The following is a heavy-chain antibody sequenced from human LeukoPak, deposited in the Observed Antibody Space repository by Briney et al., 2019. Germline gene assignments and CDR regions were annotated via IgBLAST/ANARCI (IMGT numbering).Heavy chain of an antibody. CDR2: ISSSSSYI. V-gene: IGHV3-21*01. D-gene: IGHD3-10*01. Sequence: GGSLRLSCGASGFTFSSYSLNWVRQAPGKGLEWVSSISSSSSYIYYADSVKGRFTISRDNAKNSLYLQMNSLRAEDTAVYYCARGGIWFGEFWGQGTLVTVSS. CDR1: GFTFSSYS. J-gene: IGHJ4*02. CDR3: ARGGIWFGEF.